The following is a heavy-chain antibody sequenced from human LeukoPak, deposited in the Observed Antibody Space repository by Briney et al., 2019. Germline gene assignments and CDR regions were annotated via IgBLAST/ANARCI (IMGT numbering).Heavy chain of an antibody. Sequence: ASVKVSCKASGYTFTSYGISWVRQAPGQGLEWMGWISAYNGNTNYAQKLQGRVTMTTDTSTSTAYMELRSLRSDDTAVYYCARAPRGSGWYLTHYYYYMDVWGKGTTVTVSS. CDR3: ARAPRGSGWYLTHYYYYMDV. D-gene: IGHD6-19*01. CDR2: ISAYNGNT. CDR1: GYTFTSYG. V-gene: IGHV1-18*01. J-gene: IGHJ6*03.